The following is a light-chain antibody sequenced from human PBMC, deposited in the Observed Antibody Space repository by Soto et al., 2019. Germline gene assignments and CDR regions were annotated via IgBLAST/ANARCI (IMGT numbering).Light chain of an antibody. CDR1: QDIGTS. J-gene: IGKJ1*01. Sequence: DLQMTQSPSSLSASVGDRVTITCRASQDIGTSLAWFQQRPGKVPEILIYAASTLHSGAPSRFSGSGSGTDFTLTISSLQPEDVATYYCHRYGNAPWTFGQGTKVEI. V-gene: IGKV1-27*01. CDR3: HRYGNAPWT. CDR2: AAS.